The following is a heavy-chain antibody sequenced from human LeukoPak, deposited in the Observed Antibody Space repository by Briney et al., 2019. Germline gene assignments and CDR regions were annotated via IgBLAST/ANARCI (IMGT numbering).Heavy chain of an antibody. CDR3: ARDGNYYATFDY. J-gene: IGHJ4*02. V-gene: IGHV1-69*13. CDR2: IIPIFGTA. Sequence: SVMVSCKASGGTFSSYAISWVRQAPGQGLEWMGGIIPIFGTANYAQKFQGRVTITADESTSTVYMELSSLRSEDTAVYYCARDGNYYATFDYWGQGTLVTVSS. D-gene: IGHD3-10*01. CDR1: GGTFSSYA.